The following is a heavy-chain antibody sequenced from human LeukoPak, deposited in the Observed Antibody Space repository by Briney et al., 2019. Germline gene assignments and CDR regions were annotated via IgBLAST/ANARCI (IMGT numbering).Heavy chain of an antibody. Sequence: PGGSLRLSCAASGFIFSPYWVTWVRQAPGMGLEWVANMKEDGGEKFYVDSVRGRFTISRDNAKNSVYLQMNSLRVEDTGVYYCAIVRTEWYIDLWGRGTLVTVST. CDR1: GFIFSPYW. CDR2: MKEDGGEK. D-gene: IGHD2-8*02. V-gene: IGHV3-7*01. CDR3: AIVRTEWYIDL. J-gene: IGHJ2*01.